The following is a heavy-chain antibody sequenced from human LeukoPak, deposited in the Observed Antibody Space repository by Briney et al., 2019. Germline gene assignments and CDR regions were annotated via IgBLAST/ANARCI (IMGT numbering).Heavy chain of an antibody. V-gene: IGHV4-59*08. CDR2: IYYSGST. CDR3: ARALQDIVVVPAAAFDY. CDR1: GGSISSYY. Sequence: SETLSLTCTVSGGSISSYYWSWIRQPPGKGLEWIGYIYYSGSTNYNPSLKSRVTISVDTSKNQFSLKLSSVTAADTAVYYCARALQDIVVVPAAAFDYWGQGTLVTVSS. J-gene: IGHJ4*02. D-gene: IGHD2-2*01.